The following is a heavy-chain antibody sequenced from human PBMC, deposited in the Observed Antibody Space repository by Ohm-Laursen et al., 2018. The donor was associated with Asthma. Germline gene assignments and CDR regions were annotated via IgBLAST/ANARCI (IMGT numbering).Heavy chain of an antibody. CDR3: ARAGMEYCSGGSCYLSEYFQH. V-gene: IGHV3-53*01. J-gene: IGHJ1*01. CDR2: IYSGGST. Sequence: SLRLSCSASGSTVSSNYMSWVRQAPGKRLEWVSVIYSGGSTYYADSVKGRFTISRDNSKNTLYLQMNSLRAEDTAVYYCARAGMEYCSGGSCYLSEYFQHWGQGTLVTVSS. CDR1: GSTVSSNY. D-gene: IGHD2-15*01.